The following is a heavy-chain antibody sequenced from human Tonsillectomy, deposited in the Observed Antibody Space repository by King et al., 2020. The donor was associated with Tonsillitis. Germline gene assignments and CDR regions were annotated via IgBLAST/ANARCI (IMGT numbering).Heavy chain of an antibody. D-gene: IGHD5-18*01. CDR2: ISYDGSNK. J-gene: IGHJ6*02. CDR3: ARDSIVDTAMVLYYYYYGMDV. CDR1: GFTFSSYA. Sequence: VQLVESGGGVVQPGRSLRLSCAASGFTFSSYAMHWVRQAPGKGLEWVAVISYDGSNKYYADSVKGRFTISRDNSKNTLYLQMNSLRAEDTAVYYCARDSIVDTAMVLYYYYYGMDVWGQGTTVTVSS. V-gene: IGHV3-30-3*01.